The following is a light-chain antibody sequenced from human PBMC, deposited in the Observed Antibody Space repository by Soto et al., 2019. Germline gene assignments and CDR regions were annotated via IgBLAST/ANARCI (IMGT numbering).Light chain of an antibody. CDR2: WAS. CDR3: QQYYSTPYT. CDR1: QNVLYSSNNENY. V-gene: IGKV4-1*01. Sequence: DIVMIQSPDSLAVSLGERATINCKSSQNVLYSSNNENYLAWFQQKPGQPPKLLIYWASTRESGVPDRFSGSGSGTDFTLTISSLQAEDVAVCYCQQYYSTPYTFGQGTKLEIK. J-gene: IGKJ2*01.